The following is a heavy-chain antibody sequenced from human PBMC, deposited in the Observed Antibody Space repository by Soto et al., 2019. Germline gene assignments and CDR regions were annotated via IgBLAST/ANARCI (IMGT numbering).Heavy chain of an antibody. CDR2: ISYDGSNK. CDR1: GFTFSSYG. Sequence: QVQLVESGGGVVQPGRSLRLSCAASGFTFSSYGMHWVRQAPGKGLEWVAVISYDGSNKYYADSVKGRFTISRDNSKNTLYLKMNSLRAEDTAVYYCAKERDIVVVVAPLDYWGQVTLVTVSS. V-gene: IGHV3-30*18. D-gene: IGHD2-15*01. J-gene: IGHJ4*02. CDR3: AKERDIVVVVAPLDY.